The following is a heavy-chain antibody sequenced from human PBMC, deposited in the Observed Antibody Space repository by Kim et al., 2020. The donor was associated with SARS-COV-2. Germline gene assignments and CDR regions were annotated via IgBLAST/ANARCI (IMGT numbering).Heavy chain of an antibody. J-gene: IGHJ4*02. V-gene: IGHV5-51*01. CDR3: ARSDTTMLIHPNFLFDF. Sequence: GESLKISCKGSGYNFGNYWIAWVRQMPGKGLEWMGIIYIGDSDTRYSPSFQGQVTISADKSVSTAYLRWSSLKASDTAMYYCARSDTTMLIHPNFLFDFWGLGTLVTVSS. CDR2: IYIGDSDT. D-gene: IGHD5-18*01. CDR1: GYNFGNYW.